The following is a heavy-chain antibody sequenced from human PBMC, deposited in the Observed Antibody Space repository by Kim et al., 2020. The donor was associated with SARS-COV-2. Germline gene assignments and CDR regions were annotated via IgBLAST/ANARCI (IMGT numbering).Heavy chain of an antibody. V-gene: IGHV1-3*01. J-gene: IGHJ5*02. CDR3: AREAPRWIEQWLVGWFDP. CDR2: INAGNGNT. CDR1: GYTFTSYA. D-gene: IGHD6-19*01. Sequence: ASVKVSCKASGYTFTSYAMHWVRQAPGQRLEWMGWINAGNGNTKYSQKFQGRVTITRDTSASTAYMELSSLRSEDTAVYYCAREAPRWIEQWLVGWFDPWGQGTLGTVSS.